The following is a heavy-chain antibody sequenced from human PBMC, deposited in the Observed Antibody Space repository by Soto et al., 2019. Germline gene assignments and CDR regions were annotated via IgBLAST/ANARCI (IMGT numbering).Heavy chain of an antibody. CDR1: GFTFSSYW. CDR2: INTDGSST. J-gene: IGHJ4*02. V-gene: IGHV3-74*01. Sequence: EVQLVVSGGGSVQPGGSLTVSCVASGFTFSSYWVHWVRQVPGKGLVWVSRINTDGSSTNYADSVKGRFAISRDNAKNTVYLQMNSLRAEDTAVYYCARGGLGSFLLDYWGQGTLVTVSS. CDR3: ARGGLGSFLLDY. D-gene: IGHD3-10*01.